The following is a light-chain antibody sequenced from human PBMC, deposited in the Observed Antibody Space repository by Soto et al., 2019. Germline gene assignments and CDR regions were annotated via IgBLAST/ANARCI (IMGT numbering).Light chain of an antibody. V-gene: IGLV2-8*01. CDR2: EVT. CDR1: SSDVGGYNY. CDR3: SSYGGRSNLV. J-gene: IGLJ2*01. Sequence: QSALTQPPSASGSPGQSVTISCTGTSSDVGGYNYVSWYQQHPGKAPKLMIYEVTKRPSGVPDRFSGSKFGNTASLTVSGLQAEDEADYYCSSYGGRSNLVFGGGTKLTVL.